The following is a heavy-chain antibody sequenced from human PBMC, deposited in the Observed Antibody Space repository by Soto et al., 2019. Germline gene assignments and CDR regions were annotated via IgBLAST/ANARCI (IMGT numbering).Heavy chain of an antibody. CDR2: IYYSGST. J-gene: IGHJ6*02. CDR1: GGSISSSSYY. CDR3: ASVKLDYYYPMDA. V-gene: IGHV4-39*01. Sequence: SETLSLTCTVSGGSISSSSYYWGWIRQPPGKGLEWIGSIYYSGSTYYNPSLKSRVTISVDTSKNQFSLKLSSVTAADTAVYYCASVKLDYYYPMDAWGQGTTVT.